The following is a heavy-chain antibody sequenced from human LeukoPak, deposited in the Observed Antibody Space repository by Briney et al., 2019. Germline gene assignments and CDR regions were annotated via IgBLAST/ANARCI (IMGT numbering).Heavy chain of an antibody. CDR3: AKPTTDVLLWFGELLAFDY. CDR1: GGSISSGSYY. J-gene: IGHJ4*02. CDR2: IYTSGST. V-gene: IGHV4-61*02. Sequence: SETLSLTCTVSGGSISSGSYYWSWIRQPAGKGLEWIGRIYTSGSTNYNPSLKSRVTISVDTSKNQFSLKLSSVTAADTAVYYCAKPTTDVLLWFGELLAFDYWGQGTLVTVSS. D-gene: IGHD3-10*01.